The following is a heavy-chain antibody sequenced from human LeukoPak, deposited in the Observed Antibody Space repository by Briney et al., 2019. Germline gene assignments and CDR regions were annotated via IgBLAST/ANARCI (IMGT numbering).Heavy chain of an antibody. CDR2: ISSSGGST. J-gene: IGHJ4*02. CDR3: AKGGRWIQLWAFDY. CDR1: GFTFSSYA. Sequence: GGSLRLSCPASGFTFSSYAMSRVRQAPGKWLEWVSAISSSGGSTYYADSVKGRFTISRDNSKNTLYLQMNSLRAEDTAVYYCAKGGRWIQLWAFDYWGQGTLVTVSS. V-gene: IGHV3-23*01. D-gene: IGHD5-18*01.